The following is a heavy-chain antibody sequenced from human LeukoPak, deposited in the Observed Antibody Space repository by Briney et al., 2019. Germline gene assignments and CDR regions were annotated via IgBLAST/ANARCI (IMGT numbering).Heavy chain of an antibody. CDR3: ARVPQGSSWPYYFDY. Sequence: GSSVKVSCKASGGTFSSYAISWVRQAPGQGLEWMGRIIPILDIANYAQKFQGRATITADRSTTTAYMELSSLRSKDTAVYYCARVPQGSSWPYYFDYWGQGTLVTVSS. CDR2: IIPILDIA. CDR1: GGTFSSYA. V-gene: IGHV1-69*04. J-gene: IGHJ4*02. D-gene: IGHD6-13*01.